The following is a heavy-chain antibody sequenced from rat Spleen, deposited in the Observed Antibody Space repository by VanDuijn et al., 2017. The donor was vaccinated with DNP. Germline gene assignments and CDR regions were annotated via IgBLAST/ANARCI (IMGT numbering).Heavy chain of an antibody. CDR2: IRYDGYST. D-gene: IGHD1-11*01. J-gene: IGHJ2*01. V-gene: IGHV5-22*01. CDR3: ARHVLPLRVWDY. CDR1: GFTFSDYN. Sequence: EVQLVESGGGLVQPGRSLKLSCEASGFTFSDYNMAWVRQTPTKGLEWVAYIRYDGYSTYFGDSVKGRFTISRDNARNTLYLQMNSLRSEDMATYYCARHVLPLRVWDYWGQGVMVTVSS.